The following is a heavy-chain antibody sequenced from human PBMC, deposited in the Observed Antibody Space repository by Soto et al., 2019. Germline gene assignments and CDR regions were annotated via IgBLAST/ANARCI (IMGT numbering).Heavy chain of an antibody. CDR2: INHSGST. CDR1: GGSFSGYY. CDR3: ARTDIVVVPAARQSDY. J-gene: IGHJ4*02. Sequence: SETLSLTCAVYGGSFSGYYWSWIRQPPGKGLEWIGEINHSGSTNYNPSLKSRVTISVDTSKNQFSLKLSSVTAADTAVYYCARTDIVVVPAARQSDYWGQGTLVTVSS. V-gene: IGHV4-34*01. D-gene: IGHD2-2*01.